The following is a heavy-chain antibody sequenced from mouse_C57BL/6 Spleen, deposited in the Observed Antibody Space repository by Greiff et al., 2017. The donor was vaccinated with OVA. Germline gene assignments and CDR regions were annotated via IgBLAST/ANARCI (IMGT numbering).Heavy chain of an antibody. Sequence: QVQLQQPGAELVKPGASVKLSCKASGYTFTSYWMHWVKQRPGQGLEWIGMIHPNSGSTNYNEKFKSKATLTVYKSSSPAYMQLSSLTSEDSAVYYCARPSAMVTTLYFDYWGQGTTLTVSS. CDR1: GYTFTSYW. V-gene: IGHV1-64*01. J-gene: IGHJ2*01. D-gene: IGHD2-2*01. CDR2: IHPNSGST. CDR3: ARPSAMVTTLYFDY.